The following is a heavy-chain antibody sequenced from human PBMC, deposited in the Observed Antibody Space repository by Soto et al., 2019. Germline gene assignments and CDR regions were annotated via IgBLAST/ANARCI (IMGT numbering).Heavy chain of an antibody. J-gene: IGHJ3*02. CDR2: ISSTGTFI. D-gene: IGHD6-6*01. CDR1: GFIFSSYS. CDR3: SREISPYPASSHTFDI. V-gene: IGHV3-21*01. Sequence: EVQLVESGGGLVKPGGSLRLSCAASGFIFSSYSMNWVRQAPGKGLEWVSSISSTGTFIDYTDSVKGRFTISRDNAKTSLTLQMNSLRVEDTGIYYCSREISPYPASSHTFDIWGQGTMVTVSS.